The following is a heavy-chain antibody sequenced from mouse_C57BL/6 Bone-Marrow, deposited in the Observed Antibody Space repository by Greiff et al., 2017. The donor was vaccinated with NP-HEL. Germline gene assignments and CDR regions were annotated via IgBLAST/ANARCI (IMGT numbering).Heavy chain of an antibody. CDR3: ARDLILTGTDY. J-gene: IGHJ2*01. Sequence: EVQGVESGGGLVKPGGSLKLSCAASGFTFSSYAMSWVRQTPEKRLEWVATISDGGSYTYYPDNVKGRFTISRDNAKNNLYLQMSHLKSEDTAMYYCARDLILTGTDYWGQGTTLTVSS. V-gene: IGHV5-4*01. CDR1: GFTFSSYA. CDR2: ISDGGSYT. D-gene: IGHD4-1*01.